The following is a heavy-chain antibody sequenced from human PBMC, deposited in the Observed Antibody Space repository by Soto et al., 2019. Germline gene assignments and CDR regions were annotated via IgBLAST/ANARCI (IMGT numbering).Heavy chain of an antibody. CDR3: AKEFSPSRDAWLLPVPWFDP. V-gene: IGHV3-9*01. Sequence: GGSLRLSCAASGFTFDDYAMHWVRQAPGKGLEWVSGISWNSGSIGYADSVKGRFTISRDNAKNSLYLQMNSLRAEDTALYYCAKEFSPSRDAWLLPVPWFDPWGQGTLVTVSS. J-gene: IGHJ5*02. D-gene: IGHD3-9*01. CDR2: ISWNSGSI. CDR1: GFTFDDYA.